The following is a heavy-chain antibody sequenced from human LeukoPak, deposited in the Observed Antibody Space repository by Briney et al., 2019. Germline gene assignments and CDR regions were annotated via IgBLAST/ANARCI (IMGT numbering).Heavy chain of an antibody. J-gene: IGHJ4*02. D-gene: IGHD3-22*01. Sequence: GGSLRLPCAASGFTFSSYGMHWVRQAPGKGLEWVAFIRYDGSNKYYADSVKGRFTISRDNSKNTLYLQMNSLRAEDTAVYYCAKDWARFGSSGYYYFDYWGQGTLVTVSS. CDR1: GFTFSSYG. CDR3: AKDWARFGSSGYYYFDY. V-gene: IGHV3-30*02. CDR2: IRYDGSNK.